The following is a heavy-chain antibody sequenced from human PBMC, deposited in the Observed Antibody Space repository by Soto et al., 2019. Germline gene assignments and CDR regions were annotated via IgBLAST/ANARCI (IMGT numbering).Heavy chain of an antibody. CDR2: ISYDGSNK. CDR1: GFTFSSYA. CDR3: ARAPNSSSWVFDY. D-gene: IGHD6-13*01. V-gene: IGHV3-30-3*01. J-gene: IGHJ4*02. Sequence: QVQLVESGGGVVQPGRSLRLSCAASGFTFSSYAMHWVRQAPGKGLEWVAVISYDGSNKYYADSVKGRFTIYRDNSKNTLYLQMNSLRAEDTAVYYCARAPNSSSWVFDYWGQGTLVTVSS.